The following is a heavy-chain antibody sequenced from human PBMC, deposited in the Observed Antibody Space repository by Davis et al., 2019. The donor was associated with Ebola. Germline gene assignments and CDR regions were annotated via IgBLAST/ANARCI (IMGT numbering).Heavy chain of an antibody. CDR1: GFIFSNHA. D-gene: IGHD1-26*01. CDR3: AREMWELSRGDAFDI. Sequence: GESLKISCGASGFIFSNHAMHWVRQAPGKGLEWVAVLSYDENTDYYADSVRGRFTISRDNAKNTLFLQMNSLRAEDTALYYCAREMWELSRGDAFDIWGQGTMVTVSS. J-gene: IGHJ3*02. CDR2: LSYDENTD. V-gene: IGHV3-30*04.